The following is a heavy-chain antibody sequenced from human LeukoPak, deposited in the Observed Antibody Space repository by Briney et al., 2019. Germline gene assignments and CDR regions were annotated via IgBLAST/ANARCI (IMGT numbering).Heavy chain of an antibody. D-gene: IGHD3-3*01. CDR3: ARGPAIRDFWSGYYTVYYYYYYMDV. CDR1: GYSFTNYW. CDR2: IYPGDSNI. Sequence: GESLKISCKVSGYSFTNYWIGWVRQMPGKGLEWMGIIYPGDSNIKYSPSFQGQVTISADKSISTAYLQWSSLRSEDTAVYYCARGPAIRDFWSGYYTVYYYYYYMDVWGKGTTVTVSS. J-gene: IGHJ6*03. V-gene: IGHV5-51*01.